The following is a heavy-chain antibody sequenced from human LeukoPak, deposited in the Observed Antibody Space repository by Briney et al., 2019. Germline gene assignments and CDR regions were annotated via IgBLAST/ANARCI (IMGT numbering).Heavy chain of an antibody. CDR3: ARHAHYDFVTGLFDP. Sequence: SETMSLTCTVSGVSTSSSNYYWGWIRHPPGKGLEGFGSIYYSGHTYYNSALKSRVTISVDTSKNPFSLKLSSVTAADTAVYYCARHAHYDFVTGLFDPWGQGTLVTVSS. CDR1: GVSTSSSNYY. CDR2: IYYSGHT. D-gene: IGHD3-3*01. V-gene: IGHV4-39*01. J-gene: IGHJ5*02.